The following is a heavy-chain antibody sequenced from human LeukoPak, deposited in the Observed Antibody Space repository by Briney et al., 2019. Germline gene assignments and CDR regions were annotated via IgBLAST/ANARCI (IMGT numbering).Heavy chain of an antibody. CDR2: IKQDGSEK. Sequence: GGSLRLSCAASGFTFSSYSMNWVRQAPGKGLEWVANIKQDGSEKYYVDSVKGRFTISRDNAKNSLYLQMNSLRAEDTAVYYCARNSSRRQPYYYYYMDVWGKGTTVTISS. CDR1: GFTFSSYS. V-gene: IGHV3-7*01. D-gene: IGHD6-13*01. CDR3: ARNSSRRQPYYYYYMDV. J-gene: IGHJ6*03.